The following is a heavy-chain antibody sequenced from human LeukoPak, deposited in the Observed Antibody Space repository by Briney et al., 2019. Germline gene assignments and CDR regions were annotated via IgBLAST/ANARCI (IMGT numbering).Heavy chain of an antibody. J-gene: IGHJ4*02. CDR3: ASIAYSGGWYHLPDY. CDR1: GYTFTNYG. D-gene: IGHD6-19*01. Sequence: GASVKVSCKSSGYTFTNYGLGWVRQAPGQGLEWMGWNNPNSGGTNYAQKFQGRVTMTRDTSISTGYMELSRLRSDDTAVYYCASIAYSGGWYHLPDYWGQGTLVTVSS. V-gene: IGHV1-2*02. CDR2: NNPNSGGT.